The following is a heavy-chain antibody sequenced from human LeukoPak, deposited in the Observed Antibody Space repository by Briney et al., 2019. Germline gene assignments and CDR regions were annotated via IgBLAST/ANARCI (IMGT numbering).Heavy chain of an antibody. Sequence: GRSLRLSCAASGFSFSSYAMHWVRQAPGMGLEWVAVIWYDGGNKYYADSVKGRFTISRDNSKNTLYLEMNSLRAEDTAVYYCARGLTQIPRLATGLGHWGQGTLVTVSS. V-gene: IGHV3-33*01. CDR2: IWYDGGNK. CDR1: GFSFSSYA. CDR3: ARGLTQIPRLATGLGH. D-gene: IGHD2-21*02. J-gene: IGHJ4*02.